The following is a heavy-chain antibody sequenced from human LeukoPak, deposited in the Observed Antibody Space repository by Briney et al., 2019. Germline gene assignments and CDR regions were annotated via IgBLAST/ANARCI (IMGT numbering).Heavy chain of an antibody. CDR3: ARGDGSGAFDI. D-gene: IGHD6-25*01. Sequence: PGGSLRLSCTASGFTFGDYTMNWVRQAPGKGLEWVSSISSSSSYIYYADSVKGRFTISRDNAKNSLYLQMNSLRAEDTTVYYCARGDGSGAFDIWGQGTMVTVSS. CDR2: ISSSSSYI. V-gene: IGHV3-21*01. CDR1: GFTFGDYT. J-gene: IGHJ3*02.